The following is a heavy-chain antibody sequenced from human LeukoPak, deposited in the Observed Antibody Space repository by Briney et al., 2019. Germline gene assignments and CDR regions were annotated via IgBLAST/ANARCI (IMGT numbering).Heavy chain of an antibody. D-gene: IGHD1-26*01. CDR2: INWNGDKI. CDR1: RFTLDPYD. Sequence: PGRSLRLSCAASRFTLDPYDMHWVRQAPGKGLEWVSSINWNGDKIFYADSVKGRFTIPRDPGKNYLDLRMQSLRPEDTALYDCAMGSSRKVGAFDVWGQGTMV. CDR3: AMGSSRKVGAFDV. V-gene: IGHV3-9*01. J-gene: IGHJ3*01.